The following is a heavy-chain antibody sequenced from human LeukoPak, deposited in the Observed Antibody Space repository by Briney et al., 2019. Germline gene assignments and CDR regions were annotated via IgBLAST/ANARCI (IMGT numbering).Heavy chain of an antibody. D-gene: IGHD3-22*01. CDR2: ISPYNGDT. V-gene: IGHV1-18*01. Sequence: ASVKVSCKASGGTFSSYAISWVRQAPGQGLEWMGWISPYNGDTNYAQRVQDRVTMTTDTATSTAYMELRSLRSDDTAVYYCARVPLGDSSTYYYPKPDWFDPWGQGTLVIVSS. J-gene: IGHJ5*02. CDR3: ARVPLGDSSTYYYPKPDWFDP. CDR1: GGTFSSYA.